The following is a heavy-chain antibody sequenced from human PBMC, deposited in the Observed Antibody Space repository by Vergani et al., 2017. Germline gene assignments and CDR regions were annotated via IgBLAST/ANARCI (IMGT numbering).Heavy chain of an antibody. J-gene: IGHJ2*01. D-gene: IGHD6-19*01. CDR1: GFTFTSSA. Sequence: QMQLVQSGPEVKKPGTSVKVSCKASGFTFTSSAVQWVRQARGQRLEWIGWIVVGSGNTNYAQKFQERVTITRDMSTSTAYMELSSLRSEDTAVYYCARDSSGWQTYWYFDLWGRGTLVTVSS. CDR3: ARDSSGWQTYWYFDL. CDR2: IVVGSGNT. V-gene: IGHV1-58*01.